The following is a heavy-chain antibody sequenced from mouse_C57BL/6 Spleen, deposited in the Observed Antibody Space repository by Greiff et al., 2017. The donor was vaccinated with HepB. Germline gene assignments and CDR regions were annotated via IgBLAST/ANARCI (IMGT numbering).Heavy chain of an antibody. CDR2: IDPENGDT. V-gene: IGHV14-4*01. CDR1: GFNIKDDY. D-gene: IGHD2-2*01. Sequence: VQLQQSGAELVRPGASVKLSCTASGFNIKDDYMHWVKQRPEQGLEWIGWIDPENGDTEYASKFQGKATITADTSSNTAYLQLSSLTSEDTAVYYCTTGVTPLFDYWGQGTTLTVSS. CDR3: TTGVTPLFDY. J-gene: IGHJ2*01.